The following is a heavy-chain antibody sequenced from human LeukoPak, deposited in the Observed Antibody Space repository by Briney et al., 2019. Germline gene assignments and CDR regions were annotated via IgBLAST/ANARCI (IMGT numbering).Heavy chain of an antibody. J-gene: IGHJ3*02. D-gene: IGHD1-26*01. CDR2: INHSGST. CDR1: GGSFSGYY. CDR3: ARTGGSYFTYAFDI. V-gene: IGHV4-34*01. Sequence: SETLSLTCAVYGGSFSGYYWSWIRQPPGKGLEWIGEINHSGSTNYNPSLKSRVTISVDTSKNQFSLKLSSVTAADTAVYYCARTGGSYFTYAFDIWGQGTMVTVSS.